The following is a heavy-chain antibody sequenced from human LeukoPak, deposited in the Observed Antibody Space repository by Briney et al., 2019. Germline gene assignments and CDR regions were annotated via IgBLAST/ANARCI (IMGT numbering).Heavy chain of an antibody. CDR2: ISGSGGNT. CDR1: GFTFSNYA. Sequence: GGSLRLSCAASGFTFSNYAMSWVRQAPGKGLEWVSSISGSGGNTYYADSVKGRFTISRDNSRNTLSLQMNSLRAEDTAVYYCAKDAPRTSGWFFLDYWGQGALVTVSS. J-gene: IGHJ4*02. CDR3: AKDAPRTSGWFFLDY. V-gene: IGHV3-23*01. D-gene: IGHD6-19*01.